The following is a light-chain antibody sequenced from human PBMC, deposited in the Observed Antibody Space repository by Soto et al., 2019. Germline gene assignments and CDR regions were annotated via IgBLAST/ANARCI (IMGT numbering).Light chain of an antibody. CDR1: QSVSSY. V-gene: IGKV3D-20*01. Sequence: EIVLTQSPATLSLSTGERATLSCRASQSVSSYLAWYQQKPGQAPRLLIYDASSRATGIPDRFSGSGSGTDFTLTISRLEPEDFAVYYCQQYGSSLFGQGTRLEIK. J-gene: IGKJ5*01. CDR2: DAS. CDR3: QQYGSSL.